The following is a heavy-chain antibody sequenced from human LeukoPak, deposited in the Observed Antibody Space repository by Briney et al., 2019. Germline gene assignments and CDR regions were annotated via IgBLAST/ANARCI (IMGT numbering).Heavy chain of an antibody. Sequence: ASVKVSCKASGYTFTSHYMHWVRQAPGQGLEWMGIINPSGGSTSYAQKFQGRVTMTRDTSTSTVYMELSSLRSEDTAVYYCARDRADYYDSSGHFDYWGQGTLVTVSS. CDR1: GYTFTSHY. J-gene: IGHJ4*02. D-gene: IGHD3-22*01. CDR2: INPSGGST. CDR3: ARDRADYYDSSGHFDY. V-gene: IGHV1-46*01.